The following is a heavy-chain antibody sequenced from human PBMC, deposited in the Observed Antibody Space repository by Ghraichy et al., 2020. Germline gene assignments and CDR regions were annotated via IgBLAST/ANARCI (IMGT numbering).Heavy chain of an antibody. CDR1: GFTVSSNY. V-gene: IGHV3-53*01. D-gene: IGHD3-10*01. J-gene: IGHJ4*02. CDR2: IYSGGST. CDR3: ARVRPLLLFDY. Sequence: GGSLRLSCAASGFTVSSNYMSWVRQAPGKGLEWVSVIYSGGSTYYADSVKGRFTISRDNSKNTLYLQMNGLRAEDTAVYYCARVRPLLLFDYWGQGTLVTVSS.